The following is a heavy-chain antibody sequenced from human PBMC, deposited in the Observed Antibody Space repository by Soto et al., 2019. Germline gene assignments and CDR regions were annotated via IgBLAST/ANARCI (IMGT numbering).Heavy chain of an antibody. CDR1: GGSISSGGHY. CDR2: IYYSGST. Sequence: SETLSLTCIVSGGSISSGGHYWSWIRQHPGKGLEWIGYIYYSGSTYYNPSLKSRVTISIDTSKNQFSLRLNSVTAADTAVYYCARDDSSGYYFVYWGQGTLVTVSS. D-gene: IGHD3-22*01. CDR3: ARDDSSGYYFVY. J-gene: IGHJ4*02. V-gene: IGHV4-31*03.